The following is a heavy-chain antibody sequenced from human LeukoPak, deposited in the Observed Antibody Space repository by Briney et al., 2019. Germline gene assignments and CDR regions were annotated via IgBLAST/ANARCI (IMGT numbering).Heavy chain of an antibody. V-gene: IGHV3-7*01. CDR2: IKEDGSEK. CDR3: VRDFSLTRLERPFDF. D-gene: IGHD1-1*01. CDR1: GFTFSDYW. J-gene: IGHJ4*02. Sequence: GGSLRLSCAASGFTFSDYWMNWVRQAPGKGLEWVAIIKEDGSEKNYVDSVKGRFTISRDNTWNRLYLQMNSLRAEDTAVYYCVRDFSLTRLERPFDFWGQGILVTVRS.